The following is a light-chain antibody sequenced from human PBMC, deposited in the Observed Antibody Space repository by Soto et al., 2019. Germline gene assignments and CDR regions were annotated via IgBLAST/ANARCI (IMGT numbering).Light chain of an antibody. Sequence: DIQMTQSPSSLSASVGDRVTITCRASQSISSYLNWYQQKPGKAPKLLIYAASSLQSGVPSRFSGSGSGPDFTLTISSLQPEDFATYYCQQSYSTPRTFGQGNKVDIK. CDR1: QSISSY. V-gene: IGKV1-39*01. CDR2: AAS. CDR3: QQSYSTPRT. J-gene: IGKJ1*01.